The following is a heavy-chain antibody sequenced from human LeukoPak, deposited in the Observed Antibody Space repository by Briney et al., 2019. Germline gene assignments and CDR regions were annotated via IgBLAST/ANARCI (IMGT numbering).Heavy chain of an antibody. D-gene: IGHD1-26*01. CDR2: IHYSGSA. Sequence: SETLSLTCSVSGGSISGCYWSWIRQPPGKGLEWIGYIHYSGSATYNPSLKSRVTISVDTSKNQLSLRLTSVTAADTAVYYCARAPPGTLDFWGQGTLVTVSS. J-gene: IGHJ4*02. CDR1: GGSISGCY. V-gene: IGHV4-59*01. CDR3: ARAPPGTLDF.